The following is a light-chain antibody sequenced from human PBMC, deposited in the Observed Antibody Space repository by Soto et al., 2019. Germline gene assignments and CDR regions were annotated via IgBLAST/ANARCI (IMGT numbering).Light chain of an antibody. Sequence: DIQMTQSPSTLSASVGDRVTITCRASQIINSWLAWYQQKQGKAPKLLIYDASSLESGVPSRFSGSGSGTEFTLTISSLQPDDFATYYCQQYNSYLWTFGQGTKVDIK. CDR2: DAS. V-gene: IGKV1-5*01. J-gene: IGKJ1*01. CDR1: QIINSW. CDR3: QQYNSYLWT.